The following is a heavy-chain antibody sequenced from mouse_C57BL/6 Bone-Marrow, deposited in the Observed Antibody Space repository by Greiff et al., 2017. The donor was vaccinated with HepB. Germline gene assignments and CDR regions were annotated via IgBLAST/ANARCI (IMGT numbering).Heavy chain of an antibody. CDR3: ARHWGTTVVAKRDAMDY. V-gene: IGHV2-6-1*01. CDR1: GFSLTSYG. D-gene: IGHD1-1*01. Sequence: VQLQQSGPGLVAPSQSLSITCTVSGFSLTSYGVHWVRQPPGKGLEWLVVIWSDGSTTYNSALKSRLSISKDNSKSQVFLKMNSLQTDDTAMYYWARHWGTTVVAKRDAMDYWGQGTSVTVSS. CDR2: IWSDGST. J-gene: IGHJ4*01.